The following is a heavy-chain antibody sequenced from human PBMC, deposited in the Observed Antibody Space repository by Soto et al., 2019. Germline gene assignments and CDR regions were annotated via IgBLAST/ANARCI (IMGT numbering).Heavy chain of an antibody. CDR2: ISSNGGRT. J-gene: IGHJ1*01. V-gene: IGHV3-23*01. D-gene: IGHD1-7*01. CDR1: GFTFSVYA. CDR3: AKYSELPYEAYLQQ. Sequence: GGSLRLSCADSGFTFSVYAMSWVRQAPGKGLEWVSAISSNGGRTFYADSLRGRFTISRDNSKSALYLQMNNLRAEDTAIYYCAKYSELPYEAYLQQWGQGTLVTVSS.